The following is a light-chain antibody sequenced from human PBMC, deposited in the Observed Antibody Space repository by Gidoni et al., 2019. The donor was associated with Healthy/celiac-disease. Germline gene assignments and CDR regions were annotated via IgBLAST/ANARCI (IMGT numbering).Light chain of an antibody. V-gene: IGLV1-36*01. CDR2: YDD. Sequence: QSVLTQPPSVSEAPRQSVTISCSGSSSNIGNNAVNWYQQLPGKAPKLLIYYDDLLPSWVSDRFSGAKSGTSASLAISGLQSEDEADYYCAAWDDSLNGVVFGGGTKLTVL. CDR3: AAWDDSLNGVV. CDR1: SSNIGNNA. J-gene: IGLJ2*01.